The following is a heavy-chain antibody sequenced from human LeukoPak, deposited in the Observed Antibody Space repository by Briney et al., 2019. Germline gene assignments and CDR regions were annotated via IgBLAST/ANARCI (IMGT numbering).Heavy chain of an antibody. Sequence: SETLSLTCAVYGGSFSGYYWSWIRQPPGKGLEWIGEINHSGSTNYNPSLKSRVTMSLDKSKGQFSLKLISVTAADTAVYYCARERDDYASNYFDSWGQETLVTVSS. V-gene: IGHV4-34*01. D-gene: IGHD3-16*01. CDR2: INHSGST. CDR1: GGSFSGYY. J-gene: IGHJ4*02. CDR3: ARERDDYASNYFDS.